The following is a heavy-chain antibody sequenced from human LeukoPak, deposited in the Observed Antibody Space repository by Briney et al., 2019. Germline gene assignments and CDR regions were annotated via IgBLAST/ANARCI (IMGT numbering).Heavy chain of an antibody. Sequence: GGSLRLSCAASGFTFSSYGMHWVRQAPGKGLEWVAFIRYDGSSKYYADSVKGRSTFSRDNSKNTLYLQMNSLRAEDTAVYYCATISEPTRAFDIWGQGTMVTVSS. CDR1: GFTFSSYG. J-gene: IGHJ3*02. CDR3: ATISEPTRAFDI. CDR2: IRYDGSSK. D-gene: IGHD3-9*01. V-gene: IGHV3-30*02.